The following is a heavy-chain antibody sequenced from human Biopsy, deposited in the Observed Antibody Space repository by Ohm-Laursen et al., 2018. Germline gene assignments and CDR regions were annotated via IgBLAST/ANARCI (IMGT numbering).Heavy chain of an antibody. D-gene: IGHD3-10*01. CDR3: ARDRYYGSENYFSHYNMDV. CDR2: IWYDGSNK. J-gene: IGHJ6*03. V-gene: IGHV3-33*01. CDR1: GFTFSSYG. Sequence: SLRLSCAASGFTFSSYGIRWVRQAPGKGLEWVAVIWYDGSNKYSADSVKGRFSISRDNSKNTLYLHMNSLRAADTAVYYCARDRYYGSENYFSHYNMDVWGQGTTVTVPS.